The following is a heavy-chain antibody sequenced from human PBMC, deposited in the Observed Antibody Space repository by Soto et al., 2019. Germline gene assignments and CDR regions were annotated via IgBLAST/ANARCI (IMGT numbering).Heavy chain of an antibody. CDR1: GGSISSYY. J-gene: IGHJ4*02. CDR3: ARHLRIPIREWWEPPGYFDY. Sequence: PSETLSLTCTVSGGSISSYYWSWIRQPPGKGLEWIGYIYYSGSTNYNPSLKSRVTISVDTSKNQFSLKLSSVTAADTAVYYCARHLRIPIREWWEPPGYFDYWGQGTLVTVSS. CDR2: IYYSGST. D-gene: IGHD2-15*01. V-gene: IGHV4-59*01.